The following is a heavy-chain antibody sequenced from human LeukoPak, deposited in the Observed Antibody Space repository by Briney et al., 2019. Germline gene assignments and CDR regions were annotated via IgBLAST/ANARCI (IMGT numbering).Heavy chain of an antibody. CDR3: ARGDGYNAFDI. CDR2: IYYSGNT. Sequence: SETLSLTCTVSGDSISSYSWSWIRQPPGKGLEWIGYIYYSGNTNYNPSLKSRVTISVDTSKNHLSLRLSSVTAADTAVYYCARGDGYNAFDIWGQGTMVTVSS. J-gene: IGHJ3*02. V-gene: IGHV4-59*01. D-gene: IGHD5-24*01. CDR1: GDSISSYS.